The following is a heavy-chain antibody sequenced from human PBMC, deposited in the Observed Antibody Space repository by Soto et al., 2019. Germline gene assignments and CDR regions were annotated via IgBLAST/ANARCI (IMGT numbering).Heavy chain of an antibody. J-gene: IGHJ4*02. Sequence: SETLSLTCAVYGGSFSGYYWSWIRQPPGKGLEWIGEINHSGSTNYNPSLKSRVTISVDTSKNQFSLKLSSVTAADTAVYYCARGMSGYWGQGTLVTVS. CDR1: GGSFSGYY. CDR3: ARGMSGY. V-gene: IGHV4-34*01. D-gene: IGHD3-16*01. CDR2: INHSGST.